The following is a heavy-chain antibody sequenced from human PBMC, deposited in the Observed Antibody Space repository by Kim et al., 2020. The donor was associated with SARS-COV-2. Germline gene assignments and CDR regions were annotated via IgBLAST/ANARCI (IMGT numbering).Heavy chain of an antibody. CDR3: ARGDIGATIIASDYSYF. J-gene: IGHJ2*01. Sequence: SETLSLTCAVYGGSFSGYYWSWIRQPPGKGLEWIGEINHSGSTNYNPSLKSRVTISVDTSKNQFSLKLSSVTAADTAVYYCARGDIGATIIASDYSYF. CDR2: INHSGST. V-gene: IGHV4-34*01. CDR1: GGSFSGYY. D-gene: IGHD5-12*01.